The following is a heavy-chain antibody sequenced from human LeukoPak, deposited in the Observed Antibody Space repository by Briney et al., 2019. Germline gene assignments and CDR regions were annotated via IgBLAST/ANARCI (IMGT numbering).Heavy chain of an antibody. CDR2: IYNSGST. J-gene: IGHJ3*02. V-gene: IGHV4-59*01. Sequence: SETLSSPCTVSGGSISNYYWTWIRQPPRKGPEWVGYIYNSGSTIYNLSLKSRVSMSVDTSQNQFSLKLTSVTAADTAVYYCARRVPLLHKWNVDVFDIWGQGTMVTVSS. D-gene: IGHD1-1*01. CDR1: GGSISNYY. CDR3: ARRVPLLHKWNVDVFDI.